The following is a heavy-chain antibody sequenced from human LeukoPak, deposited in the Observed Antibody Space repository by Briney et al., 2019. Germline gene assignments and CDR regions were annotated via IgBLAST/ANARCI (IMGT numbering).Heavy chain of an antibody. J-gene: IGHJ3*02. CDR3: ARSRLKQNDALDI. Sequence: ASVKVSCKASGYTFTGYYMHWVRQAPGQGLEWMGWINPNSGGTNYAQKFQGRVTMTRDTSISTAYMELSRLKSDDTAVYYCARSRLKQNDALDIWGQGTMVTVSS. CDR1: GYTFTGYY. V-gene: IGHV1-2*02. CDR2: INPNSGGT. D-gene: IGHD6-13*01.